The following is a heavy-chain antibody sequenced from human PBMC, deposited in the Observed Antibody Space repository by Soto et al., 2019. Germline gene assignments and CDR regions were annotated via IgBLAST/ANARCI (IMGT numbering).Heavy chain of an antibody. V-gene: IGHV4-31*03. Sequence: QVQLHESGPGLVKPSQTLSLTCTVSGGSISSGGYYWSWIRQHPGKGLEWIGYIYYSGSTHYNPSLKSRVTISVDTSKTQFSLKLSSLTAADTAVYYCAAETPYDSSGHWFWFDPWGQGTLVTVSS. CDR2: IYYSGST. CDR1: GGSISSGGYY. J-gene: IGHJ5*02. D-gene: IGHD3-22*01. CDR3: AAETPYDSSGHWFWFDP.